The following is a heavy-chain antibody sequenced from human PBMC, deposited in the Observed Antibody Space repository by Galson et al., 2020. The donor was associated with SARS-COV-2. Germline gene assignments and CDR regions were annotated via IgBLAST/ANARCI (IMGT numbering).Heavy chain of an antibody. V-gene: IGHV3-30*04. D-gene: IGHD3-3*01. CDR3: ARSKRITIFGVVYYYYGMDV. Sequence: GGSLRLSCAASGFTFSSSAMHWVRQAPGKGLEWVAVISYDGSNKYYADSVTGRFTISRDNSKNTLYLQMNSLRAEDTAVYYCARSKRITIFGVVYYYYGMDVWGQGTTVTVSS. J-gene: IGHJ6*02. CDR1: GFTFSSSA. CDR2: ISYDGSNK.